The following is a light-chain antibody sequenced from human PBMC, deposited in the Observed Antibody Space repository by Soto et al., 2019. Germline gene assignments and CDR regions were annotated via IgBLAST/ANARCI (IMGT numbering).Light chain of an antibody. CDR2: EVT. CDR1: SSDVGGYNY. J-gene: IGLJ3*02. V-gene: IGLV2-8*01. Sequence: QSALAQPPSASGSPGQSLAISCTGTSSDVGGYNYVSWYQQHPGKAPKLMIYEVTKRPSGVPDRFSGSKSGNTASLTVSGLQAEDEADYYCFSYAGSNGWVFGGGTKVTVL. CDR3: FSYAGSNGWV.